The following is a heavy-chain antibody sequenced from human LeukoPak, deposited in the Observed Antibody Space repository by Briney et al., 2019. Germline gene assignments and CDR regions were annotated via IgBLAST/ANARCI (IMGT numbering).Heavy chain of an antibody. J-gene: IGHJ4*02. Sequence: ASVKVSCKASGYTFTSYDINWVRQATGQGLEWMGWISAYNGNTNYAQKLQGRVTMTTDTSTSTAYMELRSLRSDDTAVYYCARVRSSGWYAEGFDYWGQGTLVTVSS. CDR2: ISAYNGNT. D-gene: IGHD6-19*01. CDR1: GYTFTSYD. CDR3: ARVRSSGWYAEGFDY. V-gene: IGHV1-18*01.